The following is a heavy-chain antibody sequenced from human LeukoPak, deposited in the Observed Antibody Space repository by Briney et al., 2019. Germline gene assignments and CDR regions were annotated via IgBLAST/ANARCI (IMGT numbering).Heavy chain of an antibody. D-gene: IGHD3-3*01. V-gene: IGHV1-24*01. CDR2: FDPEDGET. CDR1: GYTLTDLS. Sequence: GASVEVSCKVSGYTLTDLSMHWVRQAPGKGLEWMGGFDPEDGETIYAQKFQGRVTMTEDTSTDTAYMELSSLRSEDTAVYYCATVPRIWSGYYTSEYFQHWGQGTLVTVSS. J-gene: IGHJ1*01. CDR3: ATVPRIWSGYYTSEYFQH.